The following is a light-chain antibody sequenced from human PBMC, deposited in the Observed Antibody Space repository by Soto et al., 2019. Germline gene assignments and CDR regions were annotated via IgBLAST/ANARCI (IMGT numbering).Light chain of an antibody. Sequence: EIVLTQSPGTLSLSPGERATLSCRASQSVSSSYLAWYQQKPGQAPRLLIYGASSRATGIPDRFSGSGSGTGVTLTISRPEPEDVELYYCQQDGSSLSTTFGQGTRLEIK. V-gene: IGKV3-20*01. CDR2: GAS. J-gene: IGKJ5*01. CDR3: QQDGSSLSTT. CDR1: QSVSSSY.